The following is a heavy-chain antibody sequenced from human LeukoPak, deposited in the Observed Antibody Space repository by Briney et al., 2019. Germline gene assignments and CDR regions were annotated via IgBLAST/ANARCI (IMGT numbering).Heavy chain of an antibody. CDR3: ARHGIAVAGTEWFDP. CDR2: IYYSGST. V-gene: IGHV4-59*08. D-gene: IGHD6-19*01. CDR1: GGSISSYY. Sequence: SETLSLTCTVSGGSISSYYWSWIRQPPGKGLEWIGYIYYSGSTNYNPPLKSRVTISVDTSKNQFSLKLSSVTAADTAVYYCARHGIAVAGTEWFDPWGQGTLVTVSS. J-gene: IGHJ5*02.